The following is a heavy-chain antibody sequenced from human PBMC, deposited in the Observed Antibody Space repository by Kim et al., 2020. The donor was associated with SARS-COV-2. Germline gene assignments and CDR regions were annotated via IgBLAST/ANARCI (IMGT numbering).Heavy chain of an antibody. CDR3: ATARWSSSWLGLNWFDP. V-gene: IGHV1-24*01. CDR1: GYTLIELS. D-gene: IGHD6-13*01. CDR2: FDPEDGET. J-gene: IGHJ5*02. Sequence: ASVKVSCKVSGYTLIELSMHWVRQAPGKGLEWMGGFDPEDGETIYAQKFQGRVTMTEDTSTDTAYMELSSLRSEDTAVYYCATARWSSSWLGLNWFDPWGQGTLVTVSS.